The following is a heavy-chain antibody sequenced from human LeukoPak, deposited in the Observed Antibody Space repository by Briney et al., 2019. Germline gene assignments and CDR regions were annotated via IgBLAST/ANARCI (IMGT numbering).Heavy chain of an antibody. J-gene: IGHJ4*02. V-gene: IGHV4-59*01. CDR3: ARGEQRLVPVDY. CDR2: IYYSGST. D-gene: IGHD6-13*01. CDR1: GGSISSYY. Sequence: SETLSLTCTVSGGSISSYYWSWIRQPPGKGLEWIGYIYYSGSTNYNPSLKSRVTISVDTSKNQFSLKLSSVTAADTAVYYCARGEQRLVPVDYWGQGTLVTVSS.